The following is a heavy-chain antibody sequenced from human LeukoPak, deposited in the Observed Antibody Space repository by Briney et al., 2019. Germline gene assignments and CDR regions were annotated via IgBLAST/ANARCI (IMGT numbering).Heavy chain of an antibody. CDR1: GGSFSGYY. Sequence: SETLSLTCAVYGGSFSGYYWSWIRQPPGKGLEWIGEINHSGSTNYNPSLKSRVTISVDTSKNQFSLKLSSVTAADTAVYYCARDAGAARSFDYWGQGTLVTVSS. D-gene: IGHD6-6*01. V-gene: IGHV4-34*01. CDR3: ARDAGAARSFDY. J-gene: IGHJ4*02. CDR2: INHSGST.